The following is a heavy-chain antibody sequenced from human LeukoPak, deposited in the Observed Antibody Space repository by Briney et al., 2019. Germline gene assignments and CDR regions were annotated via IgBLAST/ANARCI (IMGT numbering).Heavy chain of an antibody. CDR1: GFTFISYW. Sequence: PGGSLRLSCAASGFTFISYWMSWVRQAPGKGLEWVANIKQDGSEKYYVDSVKGRFTISRDNAKNSLYLQMNSLRAEDTAVYYCARDNSVGDTAWWFDPWGQGTLVTVSS. D-gene: IGHD1-26*01. CDR2: IKQDGSEK. J-gene: IGHJ5*02. CDR3: ARDNSVGDTAWWFDP. V-gene: IGHV3-7*03.